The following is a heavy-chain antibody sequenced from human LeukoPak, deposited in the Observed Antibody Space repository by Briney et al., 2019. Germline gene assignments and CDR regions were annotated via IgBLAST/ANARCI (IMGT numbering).Heavy chain of an antibody. Sequence: GGSLRLSCAASGSIISRYDMHWVRQATGKGLEWVSVIAAAGDTYYSGSVKGRFTICRGNAKNSVYLQMNGLRAGDTAVYYCVAKDPFGMTWESWGQGTLVTVSS. CDR1: GSIISRYD. CDR2: IAAAGDT. CDR3: VAKDPFGMTWES. D-gene: IGHD3-16*01. J-gene: IGHJ4*02. V-gene: IGHV3-13*01.